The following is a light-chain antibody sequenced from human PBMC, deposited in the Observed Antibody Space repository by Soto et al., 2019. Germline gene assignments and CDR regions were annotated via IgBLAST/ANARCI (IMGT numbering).Light chain of an antibody. J-gene: IGLJ1*01. Sequence: QSALRQPASVSGSPGQSITISCTGTSSDVGRYNIVSWYQQHPGKAPKLMIYEGSKRPSGVSNRFSGSKSGNTASLTISGLQAEDEADYYCCSYAGSSTYVFGTGTKVTVL. CDR2: EGS. CDR3: CSYAGSSTYV. V-gene: IGLV2-23*01. CDR1: SSDVGRYNI.